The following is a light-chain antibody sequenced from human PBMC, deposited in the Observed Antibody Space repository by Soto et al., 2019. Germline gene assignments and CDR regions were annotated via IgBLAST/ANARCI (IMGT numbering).Light chain of an antibody. V-gene: IGKV1-5*01. J-gene: IGKJ4*01. Sequence: DIQMTQSPSTLSASVGDGVTITCRASQRISTWLAWYQQKPGKAPKLLISDASSLEPGVPSRLSGGGSGTQFTLTISSLQPDDFATYYCQQYDTYPLTFGGGTKVDIK. CDR3: QQYDTYPLT. CDR1: QRISTW. CDR2: DAS.